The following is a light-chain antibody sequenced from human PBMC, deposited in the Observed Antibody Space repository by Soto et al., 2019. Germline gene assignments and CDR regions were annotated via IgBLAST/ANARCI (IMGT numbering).Light chain of an antibody. V-gene: IGLV2-23*01. CDR1: SSDVGSYNL. CDR3: SSYAGFRPYV. CDR2: EAS. J-gene: IGLJ1*01. Sequence: QSALTQPASVSGSPGPSLTIPCHGNSSDVGSYNLVSWYQHHPGKAPKLLIFEASKRPSGISNRFSGSKSDNTASLAISGLQAEDEADYYCSSYAGFRPYVFGTGTKVTV.